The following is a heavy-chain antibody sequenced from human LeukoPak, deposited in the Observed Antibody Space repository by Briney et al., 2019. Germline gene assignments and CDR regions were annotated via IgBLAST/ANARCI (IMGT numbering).Heavy chain of an antibody. CDR3: ARGRLELGYCSGGSCYLPDY. D-gene: IGHD2-15*01. V-gene: IGHV1-69*06. CDR1: GYTFTSYG. CDR2: IIPIFGTA. J-gene: IGHJ4*02. Sequence: SVKVSCKASGYTFTSYGISWVRQAPGQGLEWMGGIIPIFGTANYAQKFQGRVTITADKSTSTAYMELSSLRSEDTAVYYCARGRLELGYCSGGSCYLPDYWGQGTLVTVSS.